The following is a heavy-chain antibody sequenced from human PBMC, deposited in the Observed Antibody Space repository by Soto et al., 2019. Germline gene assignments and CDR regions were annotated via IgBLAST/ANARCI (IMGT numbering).Heavy chain of an antibody. CDR1: GGSISSGGYY. J-gene: IGHJ2*01. CDR3: ATEVVVVPAANWYFDL. D-gene: IGHD2-2*01. Sequence: GKSSETLSLTCTVSGGSISSGGYYWSWIRQHPGKGLEWIGYIYYSGSTYYNPSLKSRITISVDTSKNQFSLKLSSVTAADTAVYYCATEVVVVPAANWYFDLWGRGTLVTVYS. CDR2: IYYSGST. V-gene: IGHV4-31*03.